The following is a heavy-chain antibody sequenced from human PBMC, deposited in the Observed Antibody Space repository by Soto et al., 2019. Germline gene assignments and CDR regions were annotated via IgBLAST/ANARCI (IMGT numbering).Heavy chain of an antibody. CDR1: GFTFSSYW. J-gene: IGHJ4*02. Sequence: GGSLRLSCAASGFTFSSYWMSGVRQAPGKGLEWVANIKQDGSEKYYVDSVKGRFTISRHNSKNTLYLQMNSLRAEDTAVYYCARGLSATTRLFDYWGQGTLVTVSS. CDR3: ARGLSATTRLFDY. V-gene: IGHV3-7*03. D-gene: IGHD4-17*01. CDR2: IKQDGSEK.